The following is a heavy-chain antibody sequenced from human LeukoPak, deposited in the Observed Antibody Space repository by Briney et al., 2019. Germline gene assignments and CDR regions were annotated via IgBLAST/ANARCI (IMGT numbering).Heavy chain of an antibody. D-gene: IGHD4/OR15-4a*01. V-gene: IGHV3-23*01. Sequence: ETLSLTCTVSGGSISSYYWSWVRQAPGKGLEWVSTISGNGGSTYYADSVKGRFTISRDNSKNTLYLQMNSLRAEDTAVYYCARRAGAYSHPYDYWGQGTLVTVSS. CDR3: ARRAGAYSHPYDY. J-gene: IGHJ4*02. CDR1: GGSISSYY. CDR2: ISGNGGST.